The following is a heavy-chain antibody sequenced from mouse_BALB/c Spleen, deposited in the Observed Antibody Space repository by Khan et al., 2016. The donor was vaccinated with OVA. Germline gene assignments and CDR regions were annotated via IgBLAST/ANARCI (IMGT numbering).Heavy chain of an antibody. D-gene: IGHD6-2*01. CDR1: GYTFTNYG. CDR3: ARISSYWYFDV. J-gene: IGHJ1*01. CDR2: INTYTGEP. V-gene: IGHV9-1*02. Sequence: QVQLKQSGPELKKPGETVKISCKASGYTFTNYGMNWVKQAPGKGLKWMGWINTYTGEPTYADDFKGRFVFSLETSASTAYLQISNLKNEDMTTYFCARISSYWYFDVWGAGTTVTVSS.